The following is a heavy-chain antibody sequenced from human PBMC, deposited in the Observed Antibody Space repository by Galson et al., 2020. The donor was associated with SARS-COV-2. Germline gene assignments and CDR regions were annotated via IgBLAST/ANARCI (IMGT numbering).Heavy chain of an antibody. D-gene: IGHD1-26*01. Sequence: ASVKVSCKASGYTFTSYAMHSVRQDPGQRLEWTGWINAGNGNTKYSQKFQGRVTITRDTSASTAYMELSSLRSEDTAVYYCARDLVGGSYLFDYWGQGTLVTVSS. CDR2: INAGNGNT. CDR1: GYTFTSYA. CDR3: ARDLVGGSYLFDY. J-gene: IGHJ4*02. V-gene: IGHV1-3*01.